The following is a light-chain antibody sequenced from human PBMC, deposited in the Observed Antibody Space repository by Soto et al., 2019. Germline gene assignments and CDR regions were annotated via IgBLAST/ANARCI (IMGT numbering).Light chain of an antibody. V-gene: IGKV1-39*01. CDR2: AAS. J-gene: IGKJ1*01. CDR1: ESISTF. Sequence: DIQMTQSPSSLSASVGDRVTITCRASESISTFLNWYQQKPGKPPKLLIYAASSLQSGVPSRFSGSGSGTDFTLTISSLQPEDSATYFCQQSYSTWTFGQGTRVDIK. CDR3: QQSYSTWT.